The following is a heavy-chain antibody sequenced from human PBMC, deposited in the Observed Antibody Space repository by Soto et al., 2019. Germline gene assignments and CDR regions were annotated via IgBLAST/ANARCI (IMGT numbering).Heavy chain of an antibody. Sequence: SLRLSCSASQFTFSSYAMHLVLKSPFKLLEYFSAIISNGGSTYYANSVKGRFTISRDNSKNTLYLQMGSLRAEDMAVYYCARGPLGYCSGGSCYPRGPFDYWGQGTLVTVSS. V-gene: IGHV3-64*01. CDR1: QFTFSSYA. D-gene: IGHD2-15*01. J-gene: IGHJ4*02. CDR3: ARGPLGYCSGGSCYPRGPFDY. CDR2: IISNGGST.